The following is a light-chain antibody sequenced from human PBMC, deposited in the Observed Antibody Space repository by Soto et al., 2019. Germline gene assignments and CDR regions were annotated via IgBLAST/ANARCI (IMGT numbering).Light chain of an antibody. V-gene: IGLV1-44*01. Sequence: QSVLTQPPSVAGTPGQRVTISCSGSSSNIGSNTVNWYQQLPGTAPKLLIYSNGQRPSGVPDRFSGSKSGTSASLAISGLQSEVDADYYCASWDDSLSGPVFGGGTHLTVL. J-gene: IGLJ7*01. CDR2: SNG. CDR3: ASWDDSLSGPV. CDR1: SSNIGSNT.